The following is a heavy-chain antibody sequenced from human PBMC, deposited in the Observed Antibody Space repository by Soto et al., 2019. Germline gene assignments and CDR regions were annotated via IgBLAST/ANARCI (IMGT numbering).Heavy chain of an antibody. Sequence: EVQLVESGGGLVKPGGSLRLSCAASGFTFSGYSMNWVRQAPGKGLEWVSSISSSSSYIYYADSVKGRFTISRDNAKNSLYLQMNSLRAEDTAVYYCARVRRGAFDIWGQGTMVTVSS. J-gene: IGHJ3*02. CDR3: ARVRRGAFDI. CDR2: ISSSSSYI. CDR1: GFTFSGYS. V-gene: IGHV3-21*01. D-gene: IGHD1-1*01.